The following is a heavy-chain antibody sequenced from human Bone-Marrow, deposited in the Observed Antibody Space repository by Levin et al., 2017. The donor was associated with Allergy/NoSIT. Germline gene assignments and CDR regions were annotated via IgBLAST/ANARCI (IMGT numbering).Heavy chain of an antibody. CDR2: FDAEDGET. D-gene: IGHD2-21*01. V-gene: IGHV1-24*01. J-gene: IGHJ6*02. CDR1: GGTLTDVS. CDR3: AIDSRIALGYGLDV. Sequence: AASVKVSCKVFGGTLTDVSLHWVRQAPGKGLEWMGGFDAEDGETIYAQKFQGRVTMTEDTSIDTAYMEVTNVRSEDTAVYYCAIDSRIALGYGLDVWGQGTTVTVSS.